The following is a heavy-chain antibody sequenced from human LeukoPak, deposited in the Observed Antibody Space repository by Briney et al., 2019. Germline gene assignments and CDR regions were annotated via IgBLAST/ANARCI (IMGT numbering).Heavy chain of an antibody. CDR2: ISAYNGNT. J-gene: IGHJ4*02. CDR3: ARGFTYYYDSSGYPILGY. Sequence: ASVKVSCKASGYSFTSYGITWVRQAPGQGLEWMGWISAYNGNTNYAQKLQGRVTMTTDTPTSTAYMELRSLRSDDTAVYYCARGFTYYYDSSGYPILGYWGQGTLVTVSS. V-gene: IGHV1-18*01. CDR1: GYSFTSYG. D-gene: IGHD3-22*01.